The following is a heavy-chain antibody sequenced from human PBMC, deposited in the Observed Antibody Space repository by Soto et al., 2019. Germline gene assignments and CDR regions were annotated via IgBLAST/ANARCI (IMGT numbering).Heavy chain of an antibody. V-gene: IGHV3-23*01. J-gene: IGHJ4*02. Sequence: EVQLLESGGGLVQPGGSLRLSCAASGFTFGYFAMSWVRLTPGQGLEWVSGINDDGSDTYTADSVKGRFIISRDNSKNTLHLQMDNVRGEDTAVYYCAKGSHAGRPYYCDHWGQGTLVTVSS. CDR3: AKGSHAGRPYYCDH. CDR1: GFTFGYFA. CDR2: INDDGSDT.